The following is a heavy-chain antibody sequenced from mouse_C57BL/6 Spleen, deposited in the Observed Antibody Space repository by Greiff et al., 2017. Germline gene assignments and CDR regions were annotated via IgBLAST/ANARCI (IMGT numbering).Heavy chain of an antibody. J-gene: IGHJ4*01. CDR1: GYTFTDYY. CDR2: INPNNGGT. V-gene: IGHV1-26*01. Sequence: EVQLQESGPELVKPGASVKISCKASGYTFTDYYMNWVKQSHGKSLEWIGDINPNNGGTSYNQKFKGKATLTVDKSSSTAYMELRSLTSEDSAVYYCARSNWAGGYAMDYWGQGTSVTVSS. CDR3: ARSNWAGGYAMDY. D-gene: IGHD4-1*01.